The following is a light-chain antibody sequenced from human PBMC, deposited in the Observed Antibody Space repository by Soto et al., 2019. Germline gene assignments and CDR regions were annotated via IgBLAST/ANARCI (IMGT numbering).Light chain of an antibody. CDR1: QTVRNNY. Sequence: VLTQSPGTLSLSPGERTSLSCRASQTVRNNYLAWYQQKPGQAPTLLIYDASNRATGIPDRFSGSGSGTDFTLTISRLEPEDFAVYYCQQYGSSGTFGQGTKVDIK. CDR2: DAS. J-gene: IGKJ1*01. CDR3: QQYGSSGT. V-gene: IGKV3-20*01.